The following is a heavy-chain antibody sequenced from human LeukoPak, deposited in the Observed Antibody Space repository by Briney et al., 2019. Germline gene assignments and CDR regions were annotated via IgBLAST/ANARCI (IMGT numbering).Heavy chain of an antibody. CDR3: VSQEVVPH. V-gene: IGHV3-7*01. CDR2: VKEDGTTK. J-gene: IGHJ4*02. Sequence: PGGSLRLSCAASGFSFTNYWMSWVRQAPAKGLEWVANVKEDGTTKQYVDSVKGRFTISRNNAKNSLYLQMDSLRAEDTAVYYCVSQEVVPHWGQGTLVSVSS. D-gene: IGHD2-15*01. CDR1: GFSFTNYW.